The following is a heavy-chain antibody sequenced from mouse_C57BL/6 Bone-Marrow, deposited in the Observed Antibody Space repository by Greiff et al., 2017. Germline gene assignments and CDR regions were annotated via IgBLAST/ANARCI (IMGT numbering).Heavy chain of an antibody. CDR1: GFTFSSYA. D-gene: IGHD4-1*01. Sequence: EVMLVESGGGLVKPGGSLKLSCAASGFTFSSYAMSWVRQTPEKRLEWVATISDGGSYTYYPDNVKGRFTISRDNAKNNLYLQMSHLKSEDTAMYYCARGWDKDDYWGQGTTLTVSS. CDR2: ISDGGSYT. J-gene: IGHJ2*01. CDR3: ARGWDKDDY. V-gene: IGHV5-4*03.